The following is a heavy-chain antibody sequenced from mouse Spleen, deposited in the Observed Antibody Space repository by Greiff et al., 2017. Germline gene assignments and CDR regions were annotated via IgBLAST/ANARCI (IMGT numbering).Heavy chain of an antibody. J-gene: IGHJ1*01. CDR1: GFSLTDYG. CDR2: IWGGGST. V-gene: IGHV2-6-5*01. D-gene: IGHD2-4*01. Sequence: VQLVESGPGLVAPSQSLSITCTVSGFSLTDYGVSWIRQPPGKGLEWLGVIWGGGSTYYNSALKSRLSISKDNSKSQVFLKMNSLQTDDTAMYYCAKETLSTMITTGWYFDVWGAGTTVTVSS. CDR3: AKETLSTMITTGWYFDV.